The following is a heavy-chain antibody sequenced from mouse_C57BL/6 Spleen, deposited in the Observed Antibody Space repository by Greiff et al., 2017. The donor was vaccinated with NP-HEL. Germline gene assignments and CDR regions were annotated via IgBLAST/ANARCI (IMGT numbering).Heavy chain of an antibody. V-gene: IGHV1-82*01. J-gene: IGHJ3*01. Sequence: QVQLQQSGAELVKPGASVKMSCKASGYTFSSSWINWVKQRPGQGLEWIGRIYPGDGGTNYNEKFKGKATLTADKSSSTAYMQLSSLTSEDSAIYLRAYYWVAYWGQGTLVTVSA. CDR2: IYPGDGGT. CDR1: GYTFSSSW. CDR3: AYYWVAY. D-gene: IGHD1-1*01.